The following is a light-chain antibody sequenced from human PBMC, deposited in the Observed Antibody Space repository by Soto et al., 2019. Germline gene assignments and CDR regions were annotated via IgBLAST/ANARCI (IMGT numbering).Light chain of an antibody. CDR1: QSVSSTY. CDR3: QQYGSSPRT. Sequence: EIVLTQSPGTLSLSPGERATLSCRASQSVSSTYLAWYQQKPGQPPRLLIYGASTRATGIPDRFSGSGSGTDFTLTFSRLEPEDFAVFYCQQYGSSPRTFGQGTKVEIK. CDR2: GAS. J-gene: IGKJ1*01. V-gene: IGKV3-20*01.